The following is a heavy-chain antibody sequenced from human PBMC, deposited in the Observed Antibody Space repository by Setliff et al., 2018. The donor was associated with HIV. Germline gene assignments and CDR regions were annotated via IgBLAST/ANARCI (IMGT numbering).Heavy chain of an antibody. D-gene: IGHD3-10*01. CDR1: GFSLSTSGVG. V-gene: IGHV2-5*01. J-gene: IGHJ4*02. CDR2: IYWNDDK. Sequence: SGPTLVNPTQTLTLTCTFSGFSLSTSGVGVGWIRQPPGKALEWLALIYWNDDKRYSPSLKSRLTITKDTSKNQEVLTMTNMDPVDTATYYCARSRGVRGVIITTQNFDYWGQGTLVTVSS. CDR3: ARSRGVRGVIITTQNFDY.